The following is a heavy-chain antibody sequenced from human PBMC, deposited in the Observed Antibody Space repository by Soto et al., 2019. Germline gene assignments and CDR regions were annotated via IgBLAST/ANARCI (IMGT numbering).Heavy chain of an antibody. CDR2: INHSGST. CDR3: ARNPVDVVVTDTNWFDP. J-gene: IGHJ5*02. D-gene: IGHD2-21*02. CDR1: GGSFSGYY. V-gene: IGHV4-34*01. Sequence: SETLSLTCAVYGGSFSGYYWSWIRQPPGKGLEWIGEINHSGSTNYNPSLKSRVTISVDTSKNQFSLKLSSVTAADTAVYYCARNPVDVVVTDTNWFDPWGQGTLVTRLL.